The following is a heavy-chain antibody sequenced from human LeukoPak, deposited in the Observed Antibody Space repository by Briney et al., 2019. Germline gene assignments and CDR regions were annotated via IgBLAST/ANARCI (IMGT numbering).Heavy chain of an antibody. J-gene: IGHJ4*02. Sequence: VASVKVSCKASGYTFTGYYMHWVRQAPGQGLEWMGWINPNSGGTNYAQKFQGRVTMTRDTSISTAYMGLNRLRSDDTAVYYCARGLKQWLEAPDFDYWGQGTLVTVSS. CDR1: GYTFTGYY. CDR2: INPNSGGT. CDR3: ARGLKQWLEAPDFDY. D-gene: IGHD6-19*01. V-gene: IGHV1-2*02.